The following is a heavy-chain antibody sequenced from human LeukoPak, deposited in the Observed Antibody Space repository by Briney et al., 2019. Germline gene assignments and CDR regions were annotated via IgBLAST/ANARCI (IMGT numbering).Heavy chain of an antibody. J-gene: IGHJ3*02. CDR1: GYTFTSYG. CDR3: ARDVSTVWAFDI. Sequence: GASVKVSCKASGYTFTSYGISWVRQAPGQGLEWMGWINPNSGGTNYAQKLQGRVTMTRDTSISTAYMELSRLRSDDTAVYYCARDVSTVWAFDIWGQGTMVTVSS. CDR2: INPNSGGT. D-gene: IGHD4-17*01. V-gene: IGHV1-2*02.